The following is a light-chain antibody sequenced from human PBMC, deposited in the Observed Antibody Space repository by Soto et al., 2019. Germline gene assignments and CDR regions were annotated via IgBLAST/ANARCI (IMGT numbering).Light chain of an antibody. CDR1: SSDVGGYNY. Sequence: ALTQPASVSGSPGQSIAISCTGTSSDVGGYNYVSWYQQHPGKAPKLMIYDVSNRPSGVSDRFSGSKSGNTASLTISGLQAEDEADYYCSSYTTSSTYVFGTGTKLTVL. CDR2: DVS. J-gene: IGLJ1*01. V-gene: IGLV2-14*01. CDR3: SSYTTSSTYV.